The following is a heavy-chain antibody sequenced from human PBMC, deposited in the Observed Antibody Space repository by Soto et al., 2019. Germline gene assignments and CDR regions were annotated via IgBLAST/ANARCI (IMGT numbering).Heavy chain of an antibody. Sequence: PGGSLRLSCAASGFTFSNYWMHWVRQVPGRGLVWVSRISHDGGGTSYADLQGRVTMTTDTSTSTAYMELRGLRSDDTAVYYCARIGVSSGHESPDFDSWGQGTLVTVSS. CDR1: GFTFSNYW. V-gene: IGHV3-74*01. D-gene: IGHD3-16*01. CDR3: ARIGVSSGHESPDFDS. J-gene: IGHJ4*02. CDR2: ISHDGGGT.